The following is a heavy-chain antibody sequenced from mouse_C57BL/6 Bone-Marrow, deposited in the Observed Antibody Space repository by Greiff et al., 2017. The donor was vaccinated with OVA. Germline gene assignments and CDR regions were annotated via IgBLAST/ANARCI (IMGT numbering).Heavy chain of an antibody. CDR1: GYTFTSYD. V-gene: IGHV1-85*01. CDR2: IYPRDGST. Sequence: VQLVESGPELVKPGASVKLSCKASGYTFTSYDINWVKQRPGQGLEWIGWIYPRDGSTKYNEKFKGKATLTVDTSSSTAYMELHSLTSEDSAVYFGARCTTVVARYFDNWGQGTTLTVSS. CDR3: ARCTTVVARYFDN. J-gene: IGHJ2*01. D-gene: IGHD1-1*01.